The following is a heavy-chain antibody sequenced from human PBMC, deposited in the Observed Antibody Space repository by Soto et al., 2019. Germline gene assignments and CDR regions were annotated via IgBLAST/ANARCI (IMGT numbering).Heavy chain of an antibody. V-gene: IGHV4-4*07. CDR3: ARSLGSAAGWSFDV. J-gene: IGHJ4*02. CDR2: KSISGST. CDR1: GASMSDYF. Sequence: ETLSLTCTVSGASMSDYFWTWIRLPAGKRLEWIGRKSISGSTDYNPSLKGRASMSVDTSKNQFSLRLISVTAADTALYYCARSLGSAAGWSFDVWGQGIMVTVYS. D-gene: IGHD3-16*01.